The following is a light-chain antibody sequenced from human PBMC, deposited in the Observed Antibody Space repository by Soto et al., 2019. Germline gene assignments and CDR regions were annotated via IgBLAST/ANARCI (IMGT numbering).Light chain of an antibody. CDR1: QSINRY. V-gene: IGKV3-15*01. J-gene: IGKJ4*01. Sequence: EIVLTQSPATLSLSPGAMSTLSCGASQSINRYLAWYQQKPGQAPRLLIYETSTRANGIPARFSGGGSGTEFTLTISGLQSEDFAVYYCQQYNNNWPLTLGGGTKVDNK. CDR2: ETS. CDR3: QQYNNNWPLT.